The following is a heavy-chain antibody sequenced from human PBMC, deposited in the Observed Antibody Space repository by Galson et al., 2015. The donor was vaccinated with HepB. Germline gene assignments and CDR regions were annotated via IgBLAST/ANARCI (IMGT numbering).Heavy chain of an antibody. CDR1: GFTFSSYW. V-gene: IGHV3-74*01. Sequence: SLRLSCAASGFTFSSYWMHWVRQAPGKGLVWVSRINSDGSSTSYADSVKGRFTISRDNAKNTLYLQMNSLRAEDTAVYYCATSPILDAFDIWGQGTMVTVSS. CDR2: INSDGSST. CDR3: ATSPILDAFDI. J-gene: IGHJ3*02. D-gene: IGHD3-3*02.